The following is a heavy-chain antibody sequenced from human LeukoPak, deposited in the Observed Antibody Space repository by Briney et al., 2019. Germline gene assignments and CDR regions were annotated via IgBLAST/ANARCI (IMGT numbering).Heavy chain of an antibody. CDR2: ISSSSSYI. CDR3: AKFHCSSTSCYPQISARPVDY. J-gene: IGHJ4*02. CDR1: GFTFSSYS. D-gene: IGHD2-2*01. V-gene: IGHV3-21*04. Sequence: PGGSLRLSCAASGFTFSSYSMNWVRQAPGKGLEWVSSISSSSSYIYYADSVKGRFTISRDNSKNTLYLQMDSLRAEDTAIYYCAKFHCSSTSCYPQISARPVDYWGQGTLVTVSS.